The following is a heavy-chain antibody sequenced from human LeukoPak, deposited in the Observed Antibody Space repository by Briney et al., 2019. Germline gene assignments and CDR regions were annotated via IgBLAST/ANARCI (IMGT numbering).Heavy chain of an antibody. CDR2: ISSGSSTK. V-gene: IGHV3-48*01. D-gene: IGHD3-10*01. CDR3: ASIYVSGSYWDY. J-gene: IGHJ4*02. Sequence: PGGSVRLSCAASGFTFSSYSMNWVRQPRAKGLEGVSYISSGSSTKYYADSLKGRLTISRDNDKNPLFLQMNSLRAEDTAVYYCASIYVSGSYWDYWGQGTLVTVSS. CDR1: GFTFSSYS.